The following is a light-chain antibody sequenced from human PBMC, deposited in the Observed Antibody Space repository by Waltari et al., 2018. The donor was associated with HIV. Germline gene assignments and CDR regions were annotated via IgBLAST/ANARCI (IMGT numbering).Light chain of an antibody. CDR1: SNDVGGYNY. Sequence: QSPLTQPRSVSGSPGQSVTISCTGTSNDVGGYNYVPWYQQRPGKAPKLIIYDVTKRPSGVPARFSGSKSGNTASLTISGLQAEDETDYYCSSYTVSRTLIFGGGTKLTVL. CDR3: SSYTVSRTLI. CDR2: DVT. J-gene: IGLJ2*01. V-gene: IGLV2-11*01.